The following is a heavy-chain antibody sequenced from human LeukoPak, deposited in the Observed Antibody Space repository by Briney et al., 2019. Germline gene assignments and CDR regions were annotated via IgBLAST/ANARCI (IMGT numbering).Heavy chain of an antibody. CDR3: ARVSAIGNSKTNFDY. V-gene: IGHV5-51*01. Sequence: GESLKISCKGSGYSFTSYWIGWVRQMPGKGLEWMGIIYPGDSDTRYSPSFQGQVTISADKSISTAYLQWSSLKASDTAMYYCARVSAIGNSKTNFDYWGQGTLVTVSS. CDR2: IYPGDSDT. D-gene: IGHD4-23*01. J-gene: IGHJ4*02. CDR1: GYSFTSYW.